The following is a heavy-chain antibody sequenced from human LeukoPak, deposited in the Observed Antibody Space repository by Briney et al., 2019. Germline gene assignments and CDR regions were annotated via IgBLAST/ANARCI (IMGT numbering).Heavy chain of an antibody. V-gene: IGHV3-23*01. CDR2: ISGSGSST. CDR3: ARAEDYREPFDY. Sequence: GGSLRLSCAASGFTFSSYAMSWVRQAPGKGLEWVSTISGSGSSTYYADSVKGRFTISRDNSKNTLYLQMNSLRAEDTAVYYCARAEDYREPFDYWGQGTLVTVSS. CDR1: GFTFSSYA. D-gene: IGHD4-11*01. J-gene: IGHJ4*02.